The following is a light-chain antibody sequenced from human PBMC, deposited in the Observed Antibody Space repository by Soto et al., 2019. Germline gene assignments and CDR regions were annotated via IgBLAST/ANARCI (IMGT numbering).Light chain of an antibody. V-gene: IGKV3-20*01. CDR1: QSVGSIY. CDR2: GAS. Sequence: EIVLTQSPGTLSLSPGERATLSCRASQSVGSIYLAWYQQKVGQPPRLLIYGASNRATGIPDRFSGSGTGTDFTLTISRLAPEDFAVYYCQQYGVSLITFGQGTRLEIK. J-gene: IGKJ5*01. CDR3: QQYGVSLIT.